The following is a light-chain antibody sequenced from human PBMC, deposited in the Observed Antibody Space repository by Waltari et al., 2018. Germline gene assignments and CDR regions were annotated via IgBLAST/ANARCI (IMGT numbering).Light chain of an antibody. J-gene: IGLJ1*01. CDR2: EVS. CDR3: SSYAGSNNLGV. Sequence: QSALTQPPSASGSPGQSVTISCTGTSSDVGGYSYVSWYQHHPGKAPKLIIYEVSKQPSGVPARSSGSKSGNTASLTVSGLQAEDEADYYCSSYAGSNNLGVFGTGTKVTVL. CDR1: SSDVGGYSY. V-gene: IGLV2-8*01.